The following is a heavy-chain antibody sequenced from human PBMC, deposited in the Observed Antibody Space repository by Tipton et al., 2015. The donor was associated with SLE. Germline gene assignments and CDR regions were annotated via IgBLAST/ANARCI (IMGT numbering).Heavy chain of an antibody. Sequence: TLSLTCTVSGGSISSYYWSWIRQPPGKGLEWIGYIYYSGSTNYNPSLKSRVTISVDTSKNQFSLKLSSVTAADTSVYYCARSRYSSPSYYYYYMDVWGKGTTVTVSS. CDR2: IYYSGST. J-gene: IGHJ6*03. V-gene: IGHV4-59*01. CDR3: ARSRYSSPSYYYYYMDV. D-gene: IGHD6-6*01. CDR1: GGSISSYY.